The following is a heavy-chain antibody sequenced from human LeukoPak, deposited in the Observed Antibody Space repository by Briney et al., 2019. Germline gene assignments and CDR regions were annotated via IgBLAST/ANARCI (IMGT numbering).Heavy chain of an antibody. CDR2: ISYSGST. J-gene: IGHJ5*02. CDR1: GGSISSYY. CDR3: AREGTAGTNLNWFDP. D-gene: IGHD1-1*01. V-gene: IGHV4-59*01. Sequence: SETLSLTCTVSGGSISSYYWSWIRQPPGKGLEWIGYISYSGSTDFNPSLKSRVTISVDTSKNQFSLKLSSVTAADTAVYYCAREGTAGTNLNWFDPWGQGTLVTVSS.